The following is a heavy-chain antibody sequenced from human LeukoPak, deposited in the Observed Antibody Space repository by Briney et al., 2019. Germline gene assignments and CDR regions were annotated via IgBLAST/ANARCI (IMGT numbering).Heavy chain of an antibody. CDR1: GFTFSSYD. Sequence: GGSLRLSCAASGFTFSSYDMHWVRHATGKGLEGVSHIGTAGDRYYPGSVKGRFTISRENAKNSLYLQMNSLRAGDTAVYYCARGGQWLVLDSPYGMDVWGQGTTVTVSS. J-gene: IGHJ6*02. V-gene: IGHV3-13*01. CDR2: IGTAGDR. D-gene: IGHD6-19*01. CDR3: ARGGQWLVLDSPYGMDV.